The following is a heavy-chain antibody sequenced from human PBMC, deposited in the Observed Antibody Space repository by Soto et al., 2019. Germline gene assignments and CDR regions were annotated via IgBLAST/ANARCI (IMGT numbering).Heavy chain of an antibody. CDR2: INHSGST. J-gene: IGHJ3*02. V-gene: IGHV4-34*01. Sequence: QVQLQQWGAGLLKPSETLSLTCAVYGGSFSGYYWSWIRQPPGKGLEWIGEINHSGSTNYNPSLKSRVTISVDTSKNQFSLKLSSVTAADTAVYYCARVYGGVESCSSLAFDIWGQGTMVTVSS. D-gene: IGHD6-6*01. CDR3: ARVYGGVESCSSLAFDI. CDR1: GGSFSGYY.